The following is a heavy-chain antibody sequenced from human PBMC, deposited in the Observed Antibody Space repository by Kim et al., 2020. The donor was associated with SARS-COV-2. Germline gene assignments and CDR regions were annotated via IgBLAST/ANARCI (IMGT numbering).Heavy chain of an antibody. CDR2: INPNSGGT. Sequence: ASVKVSCKASGYTFTGYYMHWVRQAPGQGLEWMGWINPNSGGTNYAQKFQGRVTMTRATSISTAYMELSRLRSDDTAVYYCARTGGGTHYYYYMDVWGKGTTVTVSS. CDR1: GYTFTGYY. V-gene: IGHV1-2*02. J-gene: IGHJ6*03. CDR3: ARTGGGTHYYYYMDV. D-gene: IGHD3-16*01.